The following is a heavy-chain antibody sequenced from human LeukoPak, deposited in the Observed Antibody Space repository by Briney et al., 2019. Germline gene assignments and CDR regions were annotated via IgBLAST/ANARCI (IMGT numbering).Heavy chain of an antibody. J-gene: IGHJ4*02. CDR3: ARDLNWETY. CDR1: GFTFSSYW. D-gene: IGHD7-27*01. V-gene: IGHV3-7*01. Sequence: PGGSLRLSCVASGFTFSSYWVTWVRQAPGKGLEWVANIKTDGSLIYYVDSVKGRFTIPRDNAKNSLYLQMDSLRVEDTAVYYCARDLNWETYWGQGTWSASPQ. CDR2: IKTDGSLI.